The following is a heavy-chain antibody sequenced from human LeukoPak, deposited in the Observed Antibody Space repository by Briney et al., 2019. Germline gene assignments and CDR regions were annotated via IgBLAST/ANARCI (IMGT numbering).Heavy chain of an antibody. Sequence: GASVKVSCKASGGTFNSYAISWVRQAPGQGLEWMGGIIPIFGTANYAQKFQGRVTITADESTSTAYMELSSLRSEDAAVYYCARVGGSGDAFDIWGQGTMVTVSS. CDR1: GGTFNSYA. V-gene: IGHV1-69*13. CDR2: IIPIFGTA. J-gene: IGHJ3*02. CDR3: ARVGGSGDAFDI. D-gene: IGHD1-26*01.